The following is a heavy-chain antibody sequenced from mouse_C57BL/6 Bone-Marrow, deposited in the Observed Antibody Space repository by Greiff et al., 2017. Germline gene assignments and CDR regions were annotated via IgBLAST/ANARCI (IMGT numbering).Heavy chain of an antibody. J-gene: IGHJ2*01. CDR1: GYTFTSYW. D-gene: IGHD1-3*01. CDR2: IDPSDSYT. Sequence: VQLQQSGAELVMPGASVKLSCKASGYTFTSYWMHWVKQRPGQGLEWIGEIDPSDSYTNYNQKFKGKSTLTVDKSSSTAYMQLSSLTSEDSAVYYCAKLGGKGGLDYWGQGTTLTVSS. CDR3: AKLGGKGGLDY. V-gene: IGHV1-69*01.